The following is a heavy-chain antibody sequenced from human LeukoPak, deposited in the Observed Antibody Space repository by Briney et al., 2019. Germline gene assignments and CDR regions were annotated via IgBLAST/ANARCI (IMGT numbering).Heavy chain of an antibody. V-gene: IGHV3-53*01. D-gene: IGHD6-13*01. CDR2: IYTDDRT. CDR1: GFTFSSYV. Sequence: GGSLRLSCAASGFTFSSYVIHWVRQAPGKGLEWVSDIYTDDRTYYADSVKGRFTISRDDSKNMLFLQMDSLRVEDTAVYYCARDRAAADPWGQGTLVTVSS. J-gene: IGHJ5*02. CDR3: ARDRAAADP.